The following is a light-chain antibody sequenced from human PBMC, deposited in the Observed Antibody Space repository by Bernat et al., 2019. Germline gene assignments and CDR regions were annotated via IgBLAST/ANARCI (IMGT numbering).Light chain of an antibody. CDR3: QSYVDSQQWR. CDR1: SGSVALKY. J-gene: IGLJ2*01. CDR2: EDK. Sequence: NFMLTQPHSVSESSGKTVIISCTRSSGSVALKYVHWYQKRPGSSPTMVIYEDKQRPSGVPDRFSGSIDKSSNSATLTISGLKTDDEADYYCQSYVDSQQWRFGGGTKLSVL. V-gene: IGLV6-57*01.